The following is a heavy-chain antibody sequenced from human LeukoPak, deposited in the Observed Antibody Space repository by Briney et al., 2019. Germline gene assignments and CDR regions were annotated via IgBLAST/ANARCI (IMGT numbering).Heavy chain of an antibody. D-gene: IGHD3-10*01. CDR3: AKEGTVLLWFGESEMGIDY. Sequence: QTGGSLRLSCAASGFTFSSYWMHWVRQAPGKGLVWVSRVNSDGSSTSYADSVKGRFTISRDNAKNTLYLQMNSLRAEDTAVYYCAKEGTVLLWFGESEMGIDYWGQGTLVTVSS. CDR2: VNSDGSST. J-gene: IGHJ4*02. CDR1: GFTFSSYW. V-gene: IGHV3-74*01.